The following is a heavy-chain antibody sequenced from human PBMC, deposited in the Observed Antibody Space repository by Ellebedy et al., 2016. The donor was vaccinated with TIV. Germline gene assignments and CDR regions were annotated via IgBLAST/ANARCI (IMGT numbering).Heavy chain of an antibody. CDR2: VNPNSGGT. D-gene: IGHD3-3*02. CDR1: GYTFTDYY. Sequence: AASVKVSCKASGYTFTDYYVHWLRQAPGQGLEWVGWVNPNSGGTNFAQRFQGRVSVARDTSITTAYMELSSLTSDDTAMYYCARVKQILAQGQTYGLDVWGRGTTVTVSS. CDR3: ARVKQILAQGQTYGLDV. V-gene: IGHV1-2*02. J-gene: IGHJ6*02.